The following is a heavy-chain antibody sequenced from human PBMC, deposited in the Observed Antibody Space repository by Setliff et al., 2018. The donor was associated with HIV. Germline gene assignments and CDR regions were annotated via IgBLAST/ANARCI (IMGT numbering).Heavy chain of an antibody. D-gene: IGHD3-10*01. CDR2: IYNRGYT. V-gene: IGHV4-31*03. J-gene: IGHJ4*02. CDR1: GGSIMSDGYY. CDR3: AGMFFYGSGSKSDFDY. Sequence: SETLSLTCTASGGSIMSDGYYGNWIRQRPGKGLEWIGYIYNRGYTYYNPSLKSRVTTSIDTSQNQFSLRLSSVTVADTAVYDCAGMFFYGSGSKSDFDYWGQGTQVTVSS.